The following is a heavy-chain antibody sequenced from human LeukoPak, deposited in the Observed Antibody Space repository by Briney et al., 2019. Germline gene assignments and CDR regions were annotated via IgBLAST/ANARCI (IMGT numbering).Heavy chain of an antibody. Sequence: GGSLRLSCAASVFTFTNYAMSWVRQALGRGRVWVSGITSGGSAFYADSVKGRFTTSRDNSKTTLYLQMNSLRAEDTAIYYCAKEQAAAAVPAFDIWGQGTMVTVSS. CDR2: ITSGGSA. D-gene: IGHD2-2*01. CDR3: AKEQAAAAVPAFDI. J-gene: IGHJ3*02. CDR1: VFTFTNYA. V-gene: IGHV3-23*01.